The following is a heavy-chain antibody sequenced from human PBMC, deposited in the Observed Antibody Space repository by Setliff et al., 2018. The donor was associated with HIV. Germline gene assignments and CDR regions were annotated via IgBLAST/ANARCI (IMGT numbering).Heavy chain of an antibody. CDR1: GGSINNYY. Sequence: SETLSLTCTVSGGSINNYYWSWIRQSPRTRLEWIGYVSSIGNTNYNPSLKSRVTISVDTSKNQFSLQLNSVTAADTAVYYCARRRCSAASCPDNSWNWLDPWGQGTLVTVSS. J-gene: IGHJ5*02. CDR2: VSSIGNT. D-gene: IGHD2-15*01. V-gene: IGHV4-4*08. CDR3: ARRRCSAASCPDNSWNWLDP.